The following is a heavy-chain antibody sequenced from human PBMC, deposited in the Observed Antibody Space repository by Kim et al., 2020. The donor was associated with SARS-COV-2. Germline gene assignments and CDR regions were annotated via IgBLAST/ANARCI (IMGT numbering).Heavy chain of an antibody. Sequence: GGSLRLSCAASGFTFSSYGMHWVRQAPGKGLEWVSVISYDGSNKYYADSVKGRFTISRDNSKNTLYLQMNSLRAEDTAVYYCAKDAAFRDRYGWDYYYYGTDVWGQGTTVTVSS. CDR1: GFTFSSYG. CDR2: ISYDGSNK. J-gene: IGHJ6*02. V-gene: IGHV3-30*18. CDR3: AKDAAFRDRYGWDYYYYGTDV. D-gene: IGHD5-18*01.